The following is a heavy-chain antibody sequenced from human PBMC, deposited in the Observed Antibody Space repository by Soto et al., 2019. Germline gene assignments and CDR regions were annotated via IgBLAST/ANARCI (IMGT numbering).Heavy chain of an antibody. D-gene: IGHD1-1*01. V-gene: IGHV3-30*18. CDR2: TSYDGNNE. Sequence: SLRLSCAASGFTFSNYAMHWVRQAPCKGLEWVALTSYDGNNEYYTDSVKGRFTISRDNSKNTLFLQMNSPRPEDTAVYYCAKDKGVFNWATSYFDYWGQGALVTVFS. CDR3: AKDKGVFNWATSYFDY. CDR1: GFTFSNYA. J-gene: IGHJ4*02.